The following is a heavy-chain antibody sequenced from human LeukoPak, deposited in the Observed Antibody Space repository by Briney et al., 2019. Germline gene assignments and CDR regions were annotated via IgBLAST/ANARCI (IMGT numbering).Heavy chain of an antibody. D-gene: IGHD1-7*01. CDR3: ARSSGVELRDGTDY. V-gene: IGHV3-30-3*01. Sequence: AGGSLRLSCAASGFTFSSYAMHWVRQAPGKGLEWVAVMSYDGSNKYYADSVKGRFTISRDNSKNTLYLQMNSLRAEDTAVYYCARSSGVELRDGTDYWGQGTLVTVSS. CDR1: GFTFSSYA. CDR2: MSYDGSNK. J-gene: IGHJ4*02.